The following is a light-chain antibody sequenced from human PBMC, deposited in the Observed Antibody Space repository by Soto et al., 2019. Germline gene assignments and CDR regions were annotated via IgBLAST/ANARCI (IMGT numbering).Light chain of an antibody. CDR2: EVR. J-gene: IGLJ2*01. CDR1: SSDVGASNY. CDR3: SSYTTSGTLGV. Sequence: QSALTQPASVSGSPGQSITISCTGTSSDVGASNYVSWFQQRPGKAPKLIIFEVRNRPSGVSTRFSGSKSGNTASLTISGLQPEDESYYYCSSYTTSGTLGVFCGGTKLTVL. V-gene: IGLV2-14*01.